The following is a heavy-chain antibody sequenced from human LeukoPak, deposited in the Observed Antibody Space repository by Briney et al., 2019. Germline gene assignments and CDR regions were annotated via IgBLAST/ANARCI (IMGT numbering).Heavy chain of an antibody. J-gene: IGHJ5*02. D-gene: IGHD3-16*02. Sequence: SETLSLTCAVYGGSFSGYYWSWIRQPPGKGLEWIGEINHSGSTNYNPSLKSRVTISVDTSKNQFSLKLSSVTAADTAMYYCARPAGLGELSLRLDPWGQGTLVTVSS. CDR2: INHSGST. V-gene: IGHV4-34*01. CDR3: ARPAGLGELSLRLDP. CDR1: GGSFSGYY.